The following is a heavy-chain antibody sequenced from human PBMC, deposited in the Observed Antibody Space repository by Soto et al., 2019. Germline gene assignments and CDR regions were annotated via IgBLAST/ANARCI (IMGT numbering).Heavy chain of an antibody. D-gene: IGHD3-22*01. V-gene: IGHV3-33*01. CDR2: IWYDGSNK. Sequence: GGSLRLSCAASGFTFSSYCMHWVRQAPGKGLEWVAVIWYDGSNKYYADSVKGRFTISRDNSKNTLYLQMNSLRAEDTAVYYCARGVVGYYDSSGPDYWGQGTLVTVSS. J-gene: IGHJ4*02. CDR1: GFTFSSYC. CDR3: ARGVVGYYDSSGPDY.